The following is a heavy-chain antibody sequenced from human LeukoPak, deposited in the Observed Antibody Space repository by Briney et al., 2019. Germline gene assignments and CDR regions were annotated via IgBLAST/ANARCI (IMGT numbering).Heavy chain of an antibody. CDR3: AKDKDSTNWYFDY. J-gene: IGHJ4*02. Sequence: PGGSLRLSCAASGFTFSSYAMSWVRQAPGKGLEWVSAISGSGGSTYYADSVKGRFTISRGNSKNTLYLQMNSLRAEDTAVYYCAKDKDSTNWYFDYWGQGTLVTVSS. CDR1: GFTFSSYA. CDR2: ISGSGGST. V-gene: IGHV3-23*01. D-gene: IGHD2-15*01.